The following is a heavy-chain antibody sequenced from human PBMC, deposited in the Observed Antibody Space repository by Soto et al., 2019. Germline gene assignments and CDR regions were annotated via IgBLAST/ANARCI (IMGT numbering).Heavy chain of an antibody. D-gene: IGHD3-22*01. CDR1: GFTFSNAW. CDR3: TTDPVTMIVVVPSSG. J-gene: IGHJ4*02. Sequence: CGSLRLSCAASGFTFSNAWMNWVRQAPGKGLEWVGRIKSKTDGGTTDYAAPVKGRFTISRDDSKNTLYLQMNSLKTEDTAVYYCTTDPVTMIVVVPSSGWGQGTLVTV. V-gene: IGHV3-15*07. CDR2: IKSKTDGGTT.